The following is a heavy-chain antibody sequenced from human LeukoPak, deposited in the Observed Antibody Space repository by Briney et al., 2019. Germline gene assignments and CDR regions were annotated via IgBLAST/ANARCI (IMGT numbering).Heavy chain of an antibody. CDR1: GLTFSTFA. J-gene: IGHJ4*02. CDR3: ATYRQVLLPFES. V-gene: IGHV3-23*01. Sequence: GGSLRLSCAASGLTFSTFAMIWVRQPPGKGLEWVSSIFPSGGEIHYADSVRGRFTISRDNSKSTLSLQMNSLRAEDTAIYYCATYRQVLLPFESWGQGTLVTVSS. CDR2: IFPSGGEI. D-gene: IGHD2-8*02.